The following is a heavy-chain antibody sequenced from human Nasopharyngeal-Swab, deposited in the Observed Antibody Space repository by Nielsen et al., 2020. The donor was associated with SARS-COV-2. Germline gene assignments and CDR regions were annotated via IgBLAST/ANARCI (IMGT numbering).Heavy chain of an antibody. CDR1: GYTFTSFG. CDR2: ISATTGRT. J-gene: IGHJ4*02. D-gene: IGHD1-14*01. CDR3: AGGDGMTPDY. V-gene: IGHV1-18*01. Sequence: ASVKVSCKSSGYTFTSFGISWVRQAPGQGLEWIGWISATTGRTAYGQKFQDRATVTADTSTNIGYMELRSLRSDDAAVYYCAGGDGMTPDYWGQGTLVTVSS.